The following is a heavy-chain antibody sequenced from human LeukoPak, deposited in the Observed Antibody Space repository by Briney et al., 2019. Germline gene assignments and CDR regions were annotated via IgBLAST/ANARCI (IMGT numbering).Heavy chain of an antibody. J-gene: IGHJ4*02. V-gene: IGHV3-7*01. CDR3: ARVEDYDILTGFDY. D-gene: IGHD3-9*01. CDR1: GFTFSSYW. Sequence: GGSLRLSCAASGFTFSSYWMSWVRQAPGKGLEWVANIKQDGREKYYVDSVKGRFTISRDNAKNSLYLQMNSLRAEDTAVYYYARVEDYDILTGFDYWGQGTLVTVSS. CDR2: IKQDGREK.